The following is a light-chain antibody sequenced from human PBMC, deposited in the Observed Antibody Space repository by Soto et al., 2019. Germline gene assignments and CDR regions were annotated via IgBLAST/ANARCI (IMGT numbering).Light chain of an antibody. J-gene: IGLJ1*01. CDR2: EVS. V-gene: IGLV2-14*01. CDR3: NSYSDDSPYV. CDR1: GSDVGNYNY. Sequence: QSALTQPASVSGSPGQSITISCTGTGSDVGNYNYVSWYQQHPGKAPKLLIYEVSNRPSGVSNRFSGSKSGNTASLTISGLQAEDEADYYCNSYSDDSPYVLGTATKLTVL.